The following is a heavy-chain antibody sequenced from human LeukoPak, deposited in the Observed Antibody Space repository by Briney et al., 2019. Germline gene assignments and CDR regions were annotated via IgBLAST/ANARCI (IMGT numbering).Heavy chain of an antibody. Sequence: PGGSLRLSCAASGFTFSDYYMSWVRQAPGKGLEWVSVIYSGGSTYYADSVKGRFTISRHNSKNTLYLQMNSLRAEDTAVYYCARDGKYGMDVWGQGTTVTVSS. CDR3: ARDGKYGMDV. J-gene: IGHJ6*02. CDR2: IYSGGST. CDR1: GFTFSDYY. D-gene: IGHD1-26*01. V-gene: IGHV3-53*04.